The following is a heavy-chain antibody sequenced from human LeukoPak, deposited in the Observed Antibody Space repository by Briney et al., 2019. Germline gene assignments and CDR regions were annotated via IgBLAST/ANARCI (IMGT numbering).Heavy chain of an antibody. CDR2: INSKTDGGTT. CDR3: TTGASWDFWSGFVDY. D-gene: IGHD3-3*01. V-gene: IGHV3-15*01. J-gene: IGHJ4*02. CDR1: TFTFSNTW. Sequence: GEYVTRSCSAATFTFSNTWMSWDRQAPGKGREWGGRINSKTDGGTTDYDTPVKGRFTISRDDSKNTLYLQMNSLKTEDTAVYYCTTGASWDFWSGFVDYGGQGTLVTVSS.